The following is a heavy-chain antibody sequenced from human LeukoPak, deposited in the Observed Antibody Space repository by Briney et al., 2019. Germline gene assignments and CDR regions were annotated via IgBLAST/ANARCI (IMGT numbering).Heavy chain of an antibody. V-gene: IGHV4-39*01. J-gene: IGHJ4*02. CDR1: GDSINSTNYY. CDR2: IYYSGTP. CDR3: ARQIGTISGVVGWVPFDY. D-gene: IGHD3-3*01. Sequence: SETLSLTCTVSGDSINSTNYYWAWIRQPPGKGLEWIGSIYYSGTPHHNTSLKSRVIMSVDTSKNQFSLNLSSVTAADTAVYYCARQIGTISGVVGWVPFDYWGQGSPVTVSS.